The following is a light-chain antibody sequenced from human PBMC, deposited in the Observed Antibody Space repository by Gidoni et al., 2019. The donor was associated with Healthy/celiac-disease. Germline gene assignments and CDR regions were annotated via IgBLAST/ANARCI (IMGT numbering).Light chain of an antibody. CDR2: AAS. J-gene: IGKJ3*01. CDR3: QQSYSTPV. Sequence: DIKMTQSPSSLSASVGDRVTIPCRASQSSSSYLNWYQQKPGKAPKLLIYAASSLQSGVPSRFSGSGSGTDFTLTISSLQPEDFATYYCQQSYSTPVFGPGTKVDIK. V-gene: IGKV1-39*01. CDR1: QSSSSY.